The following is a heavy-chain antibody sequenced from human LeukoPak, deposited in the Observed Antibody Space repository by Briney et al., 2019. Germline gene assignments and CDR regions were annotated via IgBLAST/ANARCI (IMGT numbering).Heavy chain of an antibody. CDR2: IIPIFGTA. J-gene: IGHJ4*02. V-gene: IGHV1-69*01. CDR1: GGTFNSYA. D-gene: IGHD6-6*01. CDR3: ARDGGYSSPSGGFDY. Sequence: ASVKVSCKASGGTFNSYAISWVRQAPGQGLEWMGGIIPIFGTANYAQKFQGRVTITADESTSTAYMELSSLRSEDTAVYYCARDGGYSSPSGGFDYWGQGTLVTVSS.